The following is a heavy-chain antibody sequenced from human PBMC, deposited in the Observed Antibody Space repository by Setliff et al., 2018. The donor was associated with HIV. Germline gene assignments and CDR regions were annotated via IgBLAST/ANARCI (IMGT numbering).Heavy chain of an antibody. V-gene: IGHV4-4*09. CDR2: IYSSGST. J-gene: IGHJ4*02. CDR3: ARHSGVASPGGFDY. CDR1: GGSISGHY. Sequence: SEPLSLTCTVSGGSISGHYWSWIRQPPGRGLEWIGYIYSSGSTNFNPPFQSRVTISVDTSKNQFSLKLSSVTAADTAVYYCARHSGVASPGGFDYWGQGTLVTVSS. D-gene: IGHD3-10*01.